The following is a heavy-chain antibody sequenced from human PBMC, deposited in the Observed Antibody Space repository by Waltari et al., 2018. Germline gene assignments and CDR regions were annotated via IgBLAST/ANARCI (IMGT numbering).Heavy chain of an antibody. J-gene: IGHJ3*02. CDR2: RRQDGSEK. CDR1: GFTFSSYW. V-gene: IGHV3-7*04. CDR3: ARGRKWEHDAFDI. Sequence: EVQLVESGGGLVQPGGSLRLSCAASGFTFSSYWMSCVRAAPGKGLEWVANRRQDGSEKYYVDSVKGRFTISRDNAKNSLYLQMNSLRAEDTAVYYCARGRKWEHDAFDIWGQGTMVTVSS. D-gene: IGHD1-26*01.